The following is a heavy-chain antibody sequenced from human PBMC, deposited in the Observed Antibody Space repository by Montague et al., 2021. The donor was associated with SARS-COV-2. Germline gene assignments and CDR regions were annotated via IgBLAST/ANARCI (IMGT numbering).Heavy chain of an antibody. CDR1: GDSVSDNTAA. CDR2: TYYRSKWYN. J-gene: IGHJ6*02. V-gene: IGHV6-1*01. Sequence: CAISGDSVSDNTAAWNWIRQTPSRRLEWLGRTYYRSKWYNDYAISVKSRITINPDTSKNQFSLQLDSVTHEDTAVYYCARDPGNKVGSTRYFSMDVWGQGTTIYVS. CDR3: ARDPGNKVGSTRYFSMDV. D-gene: IGHD1-26*01.